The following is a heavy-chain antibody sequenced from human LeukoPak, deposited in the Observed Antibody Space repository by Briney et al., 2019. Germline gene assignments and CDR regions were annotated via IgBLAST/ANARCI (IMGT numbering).Heavy chain of an antibody. Sequence: GRSLRLSCAASGVTFDDYAMHWVRQAPGKGLEWVSGMSWNSGSIGYADSVKGRFTISRDNAKKSLYLQMNSLRAEDTALYYCARDRGTMVRGVIEFDYCGQGTLVTVSS. CDR1: GVTFDDYA. CDR3: ARDRGTMVRGVIEFDY. D-gene: IGHD3-10*01. J-gene: IGHJ4*02. V-gene: IGHV3-9*01. CDR2: MSWNSGSI.